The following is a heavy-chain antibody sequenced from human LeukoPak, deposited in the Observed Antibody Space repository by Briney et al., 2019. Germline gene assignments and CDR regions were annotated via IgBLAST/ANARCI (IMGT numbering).Heavy chain of an antibody. D-gene: IGHD3-22*01. CDR1: GGSFSGYY. J-gene: IGHJ2*01. Sequence: SETLSLTCAVYGGSFSGYYWSWIRQSPGKGLEWIGYIYYSGSTNYTPSLKSRVTISVDTSKNQFSLKLTSVTAADTAVYYCARDRYYYDSGSYFYFDLWGRGTLVTVSS. CDR2: IYYSGST. CDR3: ARDRYYYDSGSYFYFDL. V-gene: IGHV4-59*01.